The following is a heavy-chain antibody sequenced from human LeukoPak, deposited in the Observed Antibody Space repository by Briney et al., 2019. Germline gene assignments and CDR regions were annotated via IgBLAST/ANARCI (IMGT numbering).Heavy chain of an antibody. Sequence: SETLSLTCTVSGGSISNWGWIRQPPGKGLEWIASIYYGGSSYYNPSLKSRVTISVDTSKKQFSLKLSSVTAADTAVYYCAREDTDMATDSFDYWGQGTLVTVSS. V-gene: IGHV4-39*07. D-gene: IGHD5-18*01. CDR1: GGSISN. CDR3: AREDTDMATDSFDY. J-gene: IGHJ4*02. CDR2: IYYGGSS.